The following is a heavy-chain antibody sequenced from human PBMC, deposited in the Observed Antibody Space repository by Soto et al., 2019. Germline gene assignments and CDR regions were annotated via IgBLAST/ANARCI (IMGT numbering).Heavy chain of an antibody. J-gene: IGHJ6*02. CDR2: IDPSDSYT. Sequence: PGDSLKISCKGSGYSFTSYWISWVRQMPGKGLDWMGRIDPSDSYTNYSPSFQGHVTISAXXXIXXXYXQXXXLXASDTAMYYCARHEENYYYGMDVWGQGTTVTVSS. CDR1: GYSFTSYW. CDR3: ARHEENYYYGMDV. V-gene: IGHV5-10-1*01.